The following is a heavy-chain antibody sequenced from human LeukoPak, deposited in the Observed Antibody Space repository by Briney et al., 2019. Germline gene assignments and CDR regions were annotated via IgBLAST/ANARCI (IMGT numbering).Heavy chain of an antibody. CDR2: ITATSTTL. Sequence: PGGSLRLSCEVSGFSFTSYSMTWVRQVPGKGLEWIAYITATSTTLYYADSVKGRFTISRDNARNSLYLQMNSLTVEDTAVYYCARSLSGYDPLSAFWGHGTRVTVS. CDR1: GFSFTSYS. V-gene: IGHV3-48*01. J-gene: IGHJ4*01. CDR3: ARSLSGYDPLSAF. D-gene: IGHD5-12*01.